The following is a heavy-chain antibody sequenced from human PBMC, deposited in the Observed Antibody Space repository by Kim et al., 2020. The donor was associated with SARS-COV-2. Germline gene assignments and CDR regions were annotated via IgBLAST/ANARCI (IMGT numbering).Heavy chain of an antibody. CDR1: GFTFSSYA. Sequence: GGSLRLSCAASGFTFSSYAMSWVRQAPGKGLEWVSTISGSGGSTYYADSVKGRFTISRDNSKNTLYLQMNSLRAEDTAVYYCAKVTYYYDSSGPNVPQFEPWGQGTLVTVSS. J-gene: IGHJ5*02. V-gene: IGHV3-23*01. D-gene: IGHD3-22*01. CDR3: AKVTYYYDSSGPNVPQFEP. CDR2: ISGSGGST.